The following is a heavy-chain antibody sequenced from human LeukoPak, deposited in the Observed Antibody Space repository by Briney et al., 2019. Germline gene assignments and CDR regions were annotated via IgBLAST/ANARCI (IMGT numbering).Heavy chain of an antibody. CDR2: INQDGSDQ. J-gene: IGHJ4*02. D-gene: IGHD3-22*01. CDR3: ARDSRRGYYYDSSGYYYAGPY. CDR1: GFIFSNSW. V-gene: IGHV3-7*01. Sequence: GGSLRLSCAASGFIFSNSWMNWVRQAPGKGLEWVANINQDGSDQYYVDSVKGRFTISRDNAKNSLYLQMNSLRAEDTAVYYCARDSRRGYYYDSSGYYYAGPYWGQGTLVTVSS.